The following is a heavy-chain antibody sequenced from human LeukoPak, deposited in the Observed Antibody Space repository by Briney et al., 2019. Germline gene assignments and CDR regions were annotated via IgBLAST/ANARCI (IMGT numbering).Heavy chain of an antibody. J-gene: IGHJ4*02. CDR2: IYISETT. CDR1: SGSIGSSY. D-gene: IGHD1-26*01. V-gene: IGHV4-4*07. CDR3: ARWSYSGSYYGGGHRGFDY. Sequence: PSETLSLTCTVSSGSIGSSYWSWIRQPAGKGLEWIGHIYISETTSYNPSLKSRVTMSLDTSKNQFSLRLTSVTAADTAVYFCARWSYSGSYYGGGHRGFDYWGQGTLVTVSS.